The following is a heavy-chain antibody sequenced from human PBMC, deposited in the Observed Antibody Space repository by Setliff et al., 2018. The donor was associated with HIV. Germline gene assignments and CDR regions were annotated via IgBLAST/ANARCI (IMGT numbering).Heavy chain of an antibody. CDR3: ARGRMATVLIRNWIDP. Sequence: PPATLSLTCAVYGGSLSGYYWTWIRQPPGKGLEWIGEINHSGSTNYNPSLKSRVTISIDTSKNQFSLKLSSVTAADTAMYYCARGRMATVLIRNWIDPWGQGSLVTVSS. D-gene: IGHD4-4*01. V-gene: IGHV4-34*01. J-gene: IGHJ5*02. CDR1: GGSLSGYY. CDR2: INHSGST.